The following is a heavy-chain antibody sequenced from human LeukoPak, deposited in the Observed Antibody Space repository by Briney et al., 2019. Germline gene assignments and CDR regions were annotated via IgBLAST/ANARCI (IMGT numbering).Heavy chain of an antibody. J-gene: IGHJ3*02. CDR1: GYTFTSYG. CDR3: ARDGHSSGYYQTDAFHI. Sequence: ASVKVSCKASGYTFTSYGISWVRQAPGQGLEWMGWISAYNNGYTNHTQKLQGRVTMTTDTSTSTAYMELRSLRSDDTAAYYCARDGHSSGYYQTDAFHIWGQGTMVTVSS. D-gene: IGHD3-22*01. CDR2: ISAYNNGYT. V-gene: IGHV1-18*01.